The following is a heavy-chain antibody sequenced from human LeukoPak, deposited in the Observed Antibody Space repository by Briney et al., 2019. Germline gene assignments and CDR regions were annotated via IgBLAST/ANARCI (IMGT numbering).Heavy chain of an antibody. V-gene: IGHV3-48*03. Sequence: AGGSLRLSCAASGFTVSSNYMNWVRQAPGKGLEWVSYISSSGSTIYYADSVKGRFTISRDNAKNSLYLQINSLRAEDTAVYYCAELGITMIGGVWGKGTTVTISS. CDR3: AELGITMIGGV. CDR2: ISSSGSTI. J-gene: IGHJ6*04. CDR1: GFTVSSNY. D-gene: IGHD3-10*02.